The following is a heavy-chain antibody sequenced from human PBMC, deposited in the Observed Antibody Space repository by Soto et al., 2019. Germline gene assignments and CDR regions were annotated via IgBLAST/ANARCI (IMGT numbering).Heavy chain of an antibody. J-gene: IGHJ6*03. CDR3: ARKGAAASYAHYYMDV. CDR2: VYYSGNT. Sequence: PSETLSLTCTVSGGSIISYYWSWIRQPPGKGLEWIGYVYYSGNTNYNPSLESRVTISVDTSRNRFSLNLTSATAADTAVYYCARKGAAASYAHYYMDVWGRGTAVTVSS. D-gene: IGHD6-13*01. CDR1: GGSIISYY. V-gene: IGHV4-59*01.